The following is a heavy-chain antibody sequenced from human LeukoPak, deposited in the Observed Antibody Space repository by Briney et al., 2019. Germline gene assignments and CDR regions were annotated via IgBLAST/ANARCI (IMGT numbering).Heavy chain of an antibody. J-gene: IGHJ4*02. CDR3: AKCARIDWLPIDY. D-gene: IGHD3-9*01. Sequence: GGSLRLSCAASGFSFSNYAMTWVRQAPGKGLAWVSGISGGGGSIYYADFVKGRFTISRDNSKNTVYLQMNSLRAEDTAVYYCAKCARIDWLPIDYWGQGTLVTVSS. CDR1: GFSFSNYA. CDR2: ISGGGGSI. V-gene: IGHV3-23*01.